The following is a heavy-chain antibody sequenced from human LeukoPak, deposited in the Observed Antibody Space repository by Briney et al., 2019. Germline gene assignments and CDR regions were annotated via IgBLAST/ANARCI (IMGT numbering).Heavy chain of an antibody. CDR1: GFTFSSYG. Sequence: PGGSLRLSCAASGFTFSSYGMSWVRQAPGKGLEWVSAISGSGGSTYYADSVKGRFTISRDNSKNTLYLQMNSLRAEDTAVYYCAKPPLIPVRGVMHYYYYMDVWGKGTTVTISS. CDR2: ISGSGGST. V-gene: IGHV3-23*01. CDR3: AKPPLIPVRGVMHYYYYMDV. J-gene: IGHJ6*03. D-gene: IGHD3-10*01.